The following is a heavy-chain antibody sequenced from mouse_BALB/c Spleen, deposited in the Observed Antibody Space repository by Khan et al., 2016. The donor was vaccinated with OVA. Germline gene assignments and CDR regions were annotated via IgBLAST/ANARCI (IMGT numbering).Heavy chain of an antibody. CDR2: ISPGSGDT. J-gene: IGHJ3*01. D-gene: IGHD1-2*01. CDR1: GYTFTDYY. V-gene: IGHV1-77*01. CDR3: TSRNYFGYSFAY. Sequence: QVQLKQSGAELARPGASVKLSCTASGYTFTDYYINWVKQRPGQGLEWIGEISPGSGDTYYNERFMGKATLTADKSSSTAYMQLSSLTSEASAVSCSTSRNYFGYSFAYWGQGTLVTVSA.